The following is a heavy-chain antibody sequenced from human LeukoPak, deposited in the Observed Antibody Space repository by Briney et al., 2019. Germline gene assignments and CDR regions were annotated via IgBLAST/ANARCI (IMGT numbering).Heavy chain of an antibody. CDR2: ISYDGSNK. Sequence: PGGSLRLSCAASGFTFSDYYMSWIRQAPGKGLEWVAVISYDGSNKYYADSVKGRFTISRDNSKNTLYLQMNSLRAEDTAVYYCARARYFDCFDPWGQGTLVTVSS. J-gene: IGHJ5*02. CDR1: GFTFSDYY. V-gene: IGHV3-30-3*01. CDR3: ARARYFDCFDP. D-gene: IGHD3-9*01.